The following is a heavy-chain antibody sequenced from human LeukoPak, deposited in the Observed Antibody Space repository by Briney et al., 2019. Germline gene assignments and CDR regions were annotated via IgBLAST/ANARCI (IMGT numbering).Heavy chain of an antibody. CDR2: NNHSGST. Sequence: SETLSLTCAVYGGSFSGYYWSWIRQPPGKGLEWIGENNHSGSTNYNPSLKSRVTISVDTSKNQFSLKLSSVTAADTAVYYCARWYGSGSQFDYWGQGTLVTVSS. CDR3: ARWYGSGSQFDY. V-gene: IGHV4-34*01. J-gene: IGHJ4*02. CDR1: GGSFSGYY. D-gene: IGHD3-10*01.